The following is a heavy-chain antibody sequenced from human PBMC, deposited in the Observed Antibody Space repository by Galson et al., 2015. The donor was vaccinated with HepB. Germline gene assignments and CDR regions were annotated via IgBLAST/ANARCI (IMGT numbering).Heavy chain of an antibody. Sequence: LSLTCTVSGGSISSSSYYWGWIRQPPGKGLEWIGSIYYSGSTYYNPSLKSRVTISVDTSKNQFSLKLSSVTAADTAVYYCARLYVWGSYRYYGMDVWGQGTTVTVSS. CDR2: IYYSGST. V-gene: IGHV4-39*01. CDR1: GGSISSSSYY. CDR3: ARLYVWGSYRYYGMDV. J-gene: IGHJ6*02. D-gene: IGHD3-16*02.